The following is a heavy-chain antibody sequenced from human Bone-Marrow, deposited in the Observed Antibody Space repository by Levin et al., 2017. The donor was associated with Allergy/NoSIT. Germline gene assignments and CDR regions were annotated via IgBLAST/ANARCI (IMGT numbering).Heavy chain of an antibody. CDR2: ISGGGGTT. Sequence: GGSLRLSCEASGFTFGTYAMSWVRRAPGKGLEWLSTISGGGGTTYHADSVKGRFTISRDNSKNTLYLRVNSLRAEDTAVYYCAKAVQLRSTTPNFDFWGQGTLVTVSS. CDR1: GFTFGTYA. D-gene: IGHD1-1*01. V-gene: IGHV3-23*01. J-gene: IGHJ4*02. CDR3: AKAVQLRSTTPNFDF.